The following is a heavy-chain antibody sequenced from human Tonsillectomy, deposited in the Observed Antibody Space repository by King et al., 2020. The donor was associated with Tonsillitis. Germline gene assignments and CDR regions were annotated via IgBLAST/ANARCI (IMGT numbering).Heavy chain of an antibody. J-gene: IGHJ4*02. V-gene: IGHV3-33*01. CDR2: LWYDGSNK. Sequence: QLVQSGGGVVQPGRSLRLSCAASGFTFSTYAMHWVRQAPGKGLEWVAVLWYDGSNKYYADSVNGRFTISRDNTNNTLYLQMNSLRAEDTAVYYCVRDGHDVWSGNDPARDYWGQGMLVTVSS. D-gene: IGHD3-3*01. CDR3: VRDGHDVWSGNDPARDY. CDR1: GFTFSTYA.